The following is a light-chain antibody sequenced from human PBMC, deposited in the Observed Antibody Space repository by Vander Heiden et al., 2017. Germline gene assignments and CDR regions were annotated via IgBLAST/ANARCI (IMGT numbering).Light chain of an antibody. Sequence: QSALTQPPSAAGSPGQSVTISCTGTRSDVGRYTSVSWYQPHPGKAPKLMIYEVSKRPSGVPDRFSGSKSGNTASLTVSGLQAEDEADYYCSSYAGSNRVFGGGTKLTVL. CDR1: RSDVGRYTS. V-gene: IGLV2-8*01. CDR2: EVS. CDR3: SSYAGSNRV. J-gene: IGLJ2*01.